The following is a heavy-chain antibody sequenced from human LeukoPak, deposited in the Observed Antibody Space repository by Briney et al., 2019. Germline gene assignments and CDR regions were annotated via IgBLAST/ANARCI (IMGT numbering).Heavy chain of an antibody. CDR1: GFTFSNYA. CDR2: ITGSGGNT. V-gene: IGHV3-23*01. J-gene: IGHJ4*02. CDR3: AKWGDYDVLTGYYVSDY. Sequence: PGGSLRLSCAASGFTFSNYAMSWVRQAPGKGLEWVSAITGSGGNTYYADSVKGRFTISRDNSKNTVLPQMNSLRAEDTAVYYCAKWGDYDVLTGYYVSDYWGQGTLVTVSS. D-gene: IGHD3-9*01.